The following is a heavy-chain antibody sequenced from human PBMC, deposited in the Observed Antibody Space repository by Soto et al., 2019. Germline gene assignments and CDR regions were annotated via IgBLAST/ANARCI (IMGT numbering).Heavy chain of an antibody. D-gene: IGHD1-26*01. CDR3: ARNRRWWELLPDF. CDR1: GGTFSSYT. CDR2: IIPILGIA. Sequence: QVQLVQSGAEVKKPGSSVKVSCKASGGTFSSYTISWVRQAPGQGLEWMGRIIPILGIANYAQKFQGRVTXTXDXXASTAYMEMSSLRSEDTAVYYCARNRRWWELLPDFWGQGTLVTVSS. V-gene: IGHV1-69*02. J-gene: IGHJ4*02.